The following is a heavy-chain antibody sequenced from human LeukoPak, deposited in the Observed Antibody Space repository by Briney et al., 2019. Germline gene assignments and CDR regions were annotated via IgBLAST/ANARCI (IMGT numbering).Heavy chain of an antibody. J-gene: IGHJ4*02. CDR1: GFTFSSYG. CDR2: IWYDGSNK. Sequence: GGSLRLSCAASGFTFSSYGMHWVRQAPGKGLEWVAVIWYDGSNKYYADSVKGRFTISRDNSKNTLYLQMNSLRAEDTAVYYCARGSGGYGDYGDYWGQGTLVTVSS. CDR3: ARGSGGYGDYGDY. V-gene: IGHV3-33*01. D-gene: IGHD4-17*01.